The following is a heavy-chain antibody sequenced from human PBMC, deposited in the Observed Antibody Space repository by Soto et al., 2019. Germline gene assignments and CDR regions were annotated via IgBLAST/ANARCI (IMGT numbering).Heavy chain of an antibody. Sequence: SETLSLTCTVSGGSISDGYYWGWIRQHPGKGLEWIGSISDSGSTSYNPSLKSRLTISVDTSKNQFSLNLRSVTAEDTAVYYCARRDRSGFSYWLDTWGQGTLVTVPQ. V-gene: IGHV4-31*03. CDR3: ARRDRSGFSYWLDT. J-gene: IGHJ5*02. CDR2: ISDSGST. D-gene: IGHD3-22*01. CDR1: GGSISDGYY.